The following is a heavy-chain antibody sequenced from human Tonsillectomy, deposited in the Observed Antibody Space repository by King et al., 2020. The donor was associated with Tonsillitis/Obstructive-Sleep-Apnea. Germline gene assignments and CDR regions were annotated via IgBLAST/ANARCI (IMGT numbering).Heavy chain of an antibody. CDR1: GFTFSSYG. V-gene: IGHV3-33*01. J-gene: IGHJ4*02. CDR3: ARGYSCPLYYFDY. D-gene: IGHD6-13*01. Sequence: VQLVESGGGVVQPGRSLRLSCAASGFTFSSYGMHWVRQAPGKGLEWVAVIWYDGSNKYYADSVKGRFTISRDNSKNTLYLQMNSLRAEDTAVYYCARGYSCPLYYFDYWGQGTLVTVSS. CDR2: IWYDGSNK.